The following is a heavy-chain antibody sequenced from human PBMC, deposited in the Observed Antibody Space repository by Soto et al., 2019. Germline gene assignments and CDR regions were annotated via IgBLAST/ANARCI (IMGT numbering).Heavy chain of an antibody. J-gene: IGHJ4*02. V-gene: IGHV4-59*01. CDR2: IYYSRSTST. D-gene: IGHD6-6*01. Sequence: PSETLSLTCTVSGGSISSSYWSWIRQPPGKGLEWIGYIYYSRSTSTNYNPSLKSRVTISLDTSKNQISLNLTSVTAADTAVYYCARGGPSSQYFGYWGQGSLVTVSS. CDR3: ARGGPSSQYFGY. CDR1: GGSISSSY.